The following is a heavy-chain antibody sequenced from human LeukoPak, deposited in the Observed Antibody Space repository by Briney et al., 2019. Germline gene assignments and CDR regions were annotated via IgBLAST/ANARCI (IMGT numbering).Heavy chain of an antibody. V-gene: IGHV3-48*03. Sequence: PGGSLRLSCAASGFTFSSYEMNWVRQAPGKGLEWVSYISSSGSTIYYADSVKGRFTISRDNAKNSLYLQMNSLRAEDTAVYYCTRDRGDFWTGHSYYMDVWGKGTTVIITS. D-gene: IGHD3/OR15-3a*01. CDR2: ISSSGSTI. CDR3: TRDRGDFWTGHSYYMDV. CDR1: GFTFSSYE. J-gene: IGHJ6*03.